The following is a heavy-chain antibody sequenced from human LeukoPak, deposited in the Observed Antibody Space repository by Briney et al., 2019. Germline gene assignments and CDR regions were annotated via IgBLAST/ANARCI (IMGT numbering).Heavy chain of an antibody. D-gene: IGHD2-2*02. CDR1: GYTFTSYY. V-gene: IGHV1-46*01. Sequence: ASVKVSCKASGYTFTSYYMHWVRQAPGQGLEWMGLINPSGGSTSYAQKFQGRVTMTRDTSISTAYMELSRLRSDDTAVYYCARVGLYGNYYYYYMDVWGKGTTVTISS. CDR3: ARVGLYGNYYYYYMDV. CDR2: INPSGGST. J-gene: IGHJ6*03.